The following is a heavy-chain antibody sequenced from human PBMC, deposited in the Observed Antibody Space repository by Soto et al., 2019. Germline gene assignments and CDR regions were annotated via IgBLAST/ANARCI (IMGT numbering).Heavy chain of an antibody. Sequence: EVQLLESGGGLVQPGGSLRLSCAASGFTFSSYALTWVRQAPGQGLEWVSAISGGGTSTYYAESVKGRFTISRDSSKNTLYLQMNSLRAEDTALYYCAKGQKWELPLDFWVPGTLVTVSS. D-gene: IGHD1-26*01. CDR2: ISGGGTST. V-gene: IGHV3-23*01. CDR3: AKGQKWELPLDF. CDR1: GFTFSSYA. J-gene: IGHJ4*02.